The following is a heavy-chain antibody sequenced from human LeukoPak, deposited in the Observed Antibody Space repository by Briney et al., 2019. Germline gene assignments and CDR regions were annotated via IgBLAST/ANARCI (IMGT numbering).Heavy chain of an antibody. V-gene: IGHV3-23*01. CDR2: ISGGGSTT. D-gene: IGHD1-26*01. Sequence: GGSLRLSCAASGFTFSSYAMSWVRQAPGKGLEWVSAISGGGSTTYYADSVKGRFTISRDNSKNTLYLQMNSLRAEDTAVYYCAKDHRWEPDYWGQGTLVTVSS. CDR1: GFTFSSYA. CDR3: AKDHRWEPDY. J-gene: IGHJ4*02.